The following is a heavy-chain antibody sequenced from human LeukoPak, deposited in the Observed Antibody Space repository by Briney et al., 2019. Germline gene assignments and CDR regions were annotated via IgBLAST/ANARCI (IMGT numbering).Heavy chain of an antibody. V-gene: IGHV3-21*01. CDR2: ISSSSRDI. D-gene: IGHD1-26*01. J-gene: IGHJ4*02. CDR1: GFTFSSYW. CDR3: VREAAATLFDY. Sequence: GGSLRLSCAASGFTFSSYWMHWVRQAPGKGLAWVAAISSSSRDIFYADSVKGRFSISRDNTQNSLSLQMSSLKAEDTAVYYCVREAAATLFDYWGQGTLVTVSS.